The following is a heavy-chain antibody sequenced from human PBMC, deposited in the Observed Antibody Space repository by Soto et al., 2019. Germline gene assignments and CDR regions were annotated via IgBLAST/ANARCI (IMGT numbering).Heavy chain of an antibody. J-gene: IGHJ6*03. V-gene: IGHV4-39*01. CDR2: IYYSGST. Sequence: PSETLSLTCTVSGGYISSSSYYWGWIRQPPGKGLEWIGSIYYSGSTYYNPSLKSRVTISVDTSKNQFSLKLSSVTAADTAVYYCARSNYYYYMDVWGKGTTVTVSS. CDR3: ARSNYYYYMDV. CDR1: GGYISSSSYY.